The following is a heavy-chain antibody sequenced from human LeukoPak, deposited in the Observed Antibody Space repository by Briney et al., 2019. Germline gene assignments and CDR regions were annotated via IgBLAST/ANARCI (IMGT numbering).Heavy chain of an antibody. D-gene: IGHD6-19*01. CDR1: GYTFTSYY. CDR2: INPGGGST. J-gene: IGHJ4*02. V-gene: IGHV1-46*01. Sequence: ASVKVSCKASGYTFTSYYLHWVRQAPGQGLEWMGIINPGGGSTSYAQKFRDRVTMTRDTSTSTVYMELSSLRSDDTAVYYCARYSSGSLDYWGQGTLVTVSS. CDR3: ARYSSGSLDY.